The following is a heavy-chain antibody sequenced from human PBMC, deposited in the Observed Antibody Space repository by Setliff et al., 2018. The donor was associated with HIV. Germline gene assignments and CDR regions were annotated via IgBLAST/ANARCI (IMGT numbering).Heavy chain of an antibody. CDR3: ARDATRGGDMDV. D-gene: IGHD2-15*01. CDR1: GITFSSYW. Sequence: LRLSCAGSGITFSSYWLSWVRQAPGKGLEWVATIKEDGSETYYVESVKGRFTISRDNAKNSLNLQMNSLRAEETAVYYCARDATRGGDMDVWAKGTTVTVSS. CDR2: IKEDGSET. V-gene: IGHV3-7*01. J-gene: IGHJ6*03.